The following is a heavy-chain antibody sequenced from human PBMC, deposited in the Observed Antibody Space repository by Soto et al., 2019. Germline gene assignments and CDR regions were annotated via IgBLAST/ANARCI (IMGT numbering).Heavy chain of an antibody. J-gene: IGHJ5*02. CDR1: GGSISSGGYS. CDR2: IYHSGNT. V-gene: IGHV4-30-2*01. CDR3: ARCCYYDSSGYYYPNWFDP. D-gene: IGHD3-22*01. Sequence: SETLSLTCAVSGGSISSGGYSWSWVRRPPGKGLEWIGYIYHSGNTYYNPSLKSRVTISVGRSKNQFSLKLSSVTAADTAVYYCARCCYYDSSGYYYPNWFDPWGQGTLVTVSS.